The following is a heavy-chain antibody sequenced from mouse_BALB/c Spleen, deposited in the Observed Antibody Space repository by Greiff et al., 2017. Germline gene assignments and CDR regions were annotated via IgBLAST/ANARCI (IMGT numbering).Heavy chain of an antibody. J-gene: IGHJ3*01. Sequence: VQLQQSGAELVKPGASVKLSCKASGYTFTSYWINWVKQRPGQGLEWIGNIYPSDSYTNYNQKFKDKATLTVDKSSSTAYMQLSSPTSEDSAVYYCTRSRDYGSSWFAYWGQGTLVTVSA. V-gene: IGHV1S126*01. D-gene: IGHD1-1*01. CDR3: TRSRDYGSSWFAY. CDR1: GYTFTSYW. CDR2: IYPSDSYT.